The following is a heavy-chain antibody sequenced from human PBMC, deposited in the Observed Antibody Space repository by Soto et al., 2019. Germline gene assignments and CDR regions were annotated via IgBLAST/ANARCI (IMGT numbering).Heavy chain of an antibody. CDR1: GYTFSTYG. V-gene: IGHV1-18*01. D-gene: IGHD3-22*01. Sequence: ASVKVSCKASGYTFSTYGISWVRQAPGQGLEWMGWISAYNGNTNYAQKLQGRVTMTTDTSTSTAYMERRSLISDDTAVYYFARVMSYYDSSGYYLQGYFDYWGQGTLVTVSS. CDR3: ARVMSYYDSSGYYLQGYFDY. J-gene: IGHJ4*02. CDR2: ISAYNGNT.